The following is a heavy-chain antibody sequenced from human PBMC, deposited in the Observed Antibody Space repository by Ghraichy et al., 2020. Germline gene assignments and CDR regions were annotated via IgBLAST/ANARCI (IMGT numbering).Heavy chain of an antibody. Sequence: SVKVSCKASGGTFSSYAISWVRQAPGQGLEWMGGIIPIFGTANYAQKFQGRVTITADESTSTAYMELSSLRSVDTAVYYCARAPTYYYDSSGPGGIYYYYGMDVWGQGTTVTASS. D-gene: IGHD3-22*01. CDR1: GGTFSSYA. J-gene: IGHJ6*02. CDR2: IIPIFGTA. CDR3: ARAPTYYYDSSGPGGIYYYYGMDV. V-gene: IGHV1-69*13.